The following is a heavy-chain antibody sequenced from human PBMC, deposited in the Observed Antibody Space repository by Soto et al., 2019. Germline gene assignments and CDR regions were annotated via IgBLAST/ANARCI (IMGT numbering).Heavy chain of an antibody. D-gene: IGHD4-17*01. CDR1: GVTVSNNY. CDR2: IYSGGRT. J-gene: IGHJ4*02. CDR3: ARDTYGDY. Sequence: EVHLVESGGGLVQPGGSLRLSCAASGVTVSNNYMSWVRQAPGKGLEWVSVIYSGGRTYYADSVKGRFIISKDSSKNTLYLQMNSLRAEDTAVYYCARDTYGDYRGQGTLVTVSS. V-gene: IGHV3-66*01.